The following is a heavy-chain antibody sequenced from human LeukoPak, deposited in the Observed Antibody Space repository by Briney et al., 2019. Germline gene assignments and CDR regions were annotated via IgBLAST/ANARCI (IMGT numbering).Heavy chain of an antibody. Sequence: TGGSLRLSCAASGCTFSSYAMSWIRQAPGKGLEWVSAISGSGSSTYYADSVKGRFTISRDNSKNTLYLQMNSLRAEDTAVYYCAKDHELVATSVDYWGQGTLVTVSS. J-gene: IGHJ4*02. CDR2: ISGSGSST. CDR1: GCTFSSYA. V-gene: IGHV3-23*01. D-gene: IGHD5-12*01. CDR3: AKDHELVATSVDY.